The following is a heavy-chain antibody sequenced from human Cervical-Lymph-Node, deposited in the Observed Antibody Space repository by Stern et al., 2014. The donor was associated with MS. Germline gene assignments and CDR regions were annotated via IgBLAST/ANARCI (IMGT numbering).Heavy chain of an antibody. CDR3: ARGYCNGGSCYSEYFQH. Sequence: QLVQSGAEVKKPGESLKISCEASGYTFTKYWIGWGRQMPGKGLEWMGIIYPDDSDTRYSPSFQGQVTISADKSISTAYLQWSSLKASDTAMYYCARGYCNGGSCYSEYFQHWGQGTLVTVSS. D-gene: IGHD2-15*01. CDR2: IYPDDSDT. J-gene: IGHJ1*01. V-gene: IGHV5-51*03. CDR1: GYTFTKYW.